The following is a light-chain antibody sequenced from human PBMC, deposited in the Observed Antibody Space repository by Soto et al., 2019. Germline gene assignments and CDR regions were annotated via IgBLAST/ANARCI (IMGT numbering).Light chain of an antibody. Sequence: EIVVTQSPATLSLSPGERATLSCRASQSFSDYLAWYQQKPGQPPRLLIYDASIRATGIPARFSGSGSGTDFTLSIRILETEEFAVYDFQQGGSLPLSFGGGTKVEIK. J-gene: IGKJ4*01. V-gene: IGKV3-11*01. CDR3: QQGGSLPLS. CDR1: QSFSDY. CDR2: DAS.